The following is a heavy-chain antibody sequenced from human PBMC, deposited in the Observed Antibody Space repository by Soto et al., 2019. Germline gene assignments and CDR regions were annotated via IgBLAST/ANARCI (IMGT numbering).Heavy chain of an antibody. Sequence: QLLEYGGDLVQPGGSLRVFCAASGFTFGTSGMSWVRQAPGKGLEWLSVISGSGSSAYYADSVKDRFTISRDNSKNTLYLQMNSLRAEDTAIYYCAKLSVAAWYLDLWGRGTLLTVSS. CDR1: GFTFGTSG. D-gene: IGHD6-19*01. V-gene: IGHV3-23*01. CDR3: AKLSVAAWYLDL. CDR2: ISGSGSSA. J-gene: IGHJ2*01.